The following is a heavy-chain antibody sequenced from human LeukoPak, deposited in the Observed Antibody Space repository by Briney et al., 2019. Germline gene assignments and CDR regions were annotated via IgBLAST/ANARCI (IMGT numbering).Heavy chain of an antibody. D-gene: IGHD6-19*01. V-gene: IGHV3-21*01. J-gene: IGHJ4*02. CDR1: GFTFSSYS. Sequence: PGGSLRLSCAASGFTFSSYSMNWVRQAPGKGLEWVSSISSSSSYIYYADSVKGRFTISRDNAKNSLYLQMSSLRAEDTAVYYCARANKGGWLLDYWGQGTLVTVSS. CDR2: ISSSSSYI. CDR3: ARANKGGWLLDY.